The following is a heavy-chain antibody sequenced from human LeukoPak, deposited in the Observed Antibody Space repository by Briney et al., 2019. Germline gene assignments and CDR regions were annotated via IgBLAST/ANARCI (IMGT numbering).Heavy chain of an antibody. D-gene: IGHD3-3*01. J-gene: IGHJ4*02. CDR2: ISGSGGST. Sequence: GGSLRLSCAASGFTFSSYGMHWVRQAPGKGLEWVAVISGSGGSTYYADSVKGRFTISRDNSKNTLYLQMNSLRAEDTAVYYCAKSSSYDFWSGYYPYWGQGTLVTVSS. V-gene: IGHV3-23*01. CDR3: AKSSSYDFWSGYYPY. CDR1: GFTFSSYG.